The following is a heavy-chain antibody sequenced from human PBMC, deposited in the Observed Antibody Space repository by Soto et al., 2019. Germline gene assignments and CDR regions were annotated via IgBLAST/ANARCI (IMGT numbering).Heavy chain of an antibody. V-gene: IGHV3-30*18. J-gene: IGHJ6*02. CDR2: ISYDGSNK. Sequence: QVQLVESGGGVVQPGRSRRLSCAASGFIVRRYGMHWVRQAPGKGLEWVAVISYDGSNKYYAESVKGRFIISRDKSENTLYLQMNSLRAEDTAVYYCAKDLGSGKPYYYYAMDVWGQGTTVTVSS. CDR1: GFIVRRYG. CDR3: AKDLGSGKPYYYYAMDV. D-gene: IGHD3-10*01.